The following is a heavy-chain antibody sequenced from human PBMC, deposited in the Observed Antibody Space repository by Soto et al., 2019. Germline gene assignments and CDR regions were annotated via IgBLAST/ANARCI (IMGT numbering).Heavy chain of an antibody. CDR2: ITWNSGNI. CDR3: VKDSYADFHRVLSTAEYFFDY. D-gene: IGHD2-2*01. Sequence: EVQLVESGGGLVRPGRSLRLSCTASGFTFDDYDMHWVRQAPGRGLEWVSGITWNSGNIAYADSVKGRFTIARDDDNNSLYPQMNSLRPEDTALYYCVKDSYADFHRVLSTAEYFFDYWGHGTLVTVSS. J-gene: IGHJ4*01. V-gene: IGHV3-9*01. CDR1: GFTFDDYD.